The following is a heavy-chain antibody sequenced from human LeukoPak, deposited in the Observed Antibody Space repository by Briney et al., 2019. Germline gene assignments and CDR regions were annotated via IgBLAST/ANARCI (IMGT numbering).Heavy chain of an antibody. Sequence: GGSLRLSCAASGFTFDDYAMHWVRQAPGKGLEWVSGISWNSGSIGYADSVKGRFTISRDNAKNSLYLQMNSLRAEDTALYYCGKGDSRDAFDIWGQGTMVTVSS. CDR3: GKGDSRDAFDI. V-gene: IGHV3-9*01. CDR1: GFTFDDYA. J-gene: IGHJ3*02. D-gene: IGHD3-22*01. CDR2: ISWNSGSI.